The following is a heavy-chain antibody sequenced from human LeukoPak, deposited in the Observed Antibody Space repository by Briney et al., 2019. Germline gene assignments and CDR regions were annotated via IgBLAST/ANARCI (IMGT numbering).Heavy chain of an antibody. CDR2: IIPIFGTA. D-gene: IGHD3-3*01. J-gene: IGHJ3*02. V-gene: IGHV1-69*05. CDR1: GYTFTSYD. Sequence: GASVKVSCKASGYTFTSYDINWVRQATGQGLEWMGGIIPIFGTANFAQKFQGRVTITTDESTSTAYMELSSLRSEDTAVYYCARGSPKYDFWSGHDAFDIWGQGTMVTVSS. CDR3: ARGSPKYDFWSGHDAFDI.